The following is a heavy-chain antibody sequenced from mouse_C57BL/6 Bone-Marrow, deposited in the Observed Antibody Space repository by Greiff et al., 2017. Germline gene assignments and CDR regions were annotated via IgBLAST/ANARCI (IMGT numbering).Heavy chain of an antibody. CDR2: IYPGDGDT. D-gene: IGHD1-1*01. V-gene: IGHV1-82*01. CDR3: TRYITTVGTDYAMDY. Sequence: VKLVESGPELVKPGASVKISCKASGYAFSSSWMNWVKQRPGKGLEWIGQIYPGDGDTNYNGKFKGKATLTADKSSSTAYMQLSSLTSEDSAVYLCTRYITTVGTDYAMDYWGQGTSVTVSS. J-gene: IGHJ4*01. CDR1: GYAFSSSW.